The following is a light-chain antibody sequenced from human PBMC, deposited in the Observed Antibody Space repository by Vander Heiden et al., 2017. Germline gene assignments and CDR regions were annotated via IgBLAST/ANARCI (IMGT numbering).Light chain of an antibody. CDR1: SWYVDGYNS. J-gene: IGLJ2*01. Sequence: SALTQPASVSGSPGPPLPISCTGTSWYVDGYNSLSWYQQHPGKAPKLMIYEVSNRPSGVSNRFSGSKSGNTASLTISGLQAEDEADYYCRSYTSSSPVFGGGTKLTVL. CDR3: RSYTSSSPV. CDR2: EVS. V-gene: IGLV2-14*01.